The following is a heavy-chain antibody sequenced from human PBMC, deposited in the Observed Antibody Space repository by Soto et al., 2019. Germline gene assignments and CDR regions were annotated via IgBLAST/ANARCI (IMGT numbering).Heavy chain of an antibody. J-gene: IGHJ4*02. CDR1: GSTFSSYS. Sequence: SLXLSCASSGSTFSSYSMNWVRQSPGNGLYWVSYISSSSSTIYYADSVKGRFTISRDNAKNSLYLQMNSLRDEDTAVYYCARDTYYYDSSGYYSRTKNDYWGQGTLVTVSS. D-gene: IGHD3-22*01. V-gene: IGHV3-48*02. CDR3: ARDTYYYDSSGYYSRTKNDY. CDR2: ISSSSSTI.